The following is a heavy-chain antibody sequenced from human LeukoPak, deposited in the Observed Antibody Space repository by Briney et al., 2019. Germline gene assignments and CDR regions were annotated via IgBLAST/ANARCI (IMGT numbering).Heavy chain of an antibody. V-gene: IGHV1-2*02. CDR1: GYTFTGYY. Sequence: GASVKVSCKASGYTFTGYYMYWVRQAPGQGLEWMGWINPNSGGTNYAQKFQGRVTMTRDTSISTAYMELSRLRSDDTAVYYCASYLDYYDSSGYYPYWGQGTLVTVSS. CDR2: INPNSGGT. CDR3: ASYLDYYDSSGYYPY. D-gene: IGHD3-22*01. J-gene: IGHJ4*02.